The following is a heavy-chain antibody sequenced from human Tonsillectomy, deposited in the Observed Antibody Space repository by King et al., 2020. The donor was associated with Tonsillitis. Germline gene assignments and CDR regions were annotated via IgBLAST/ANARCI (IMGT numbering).Heavy chain of an antibody. CDR2: VSYDGSNK. D-gene: IGHD3-3*01. V-gene: IGHV3-30*18. J-gene: IGHJ4*02. CDR1: GFTFSSYG. CDR3: AKDRVTFLEWLSYFDF. Sequence: VQLVESGGGVVQPGRSLRLSCAASGFTFSSYGMHWVRQAPGKGLEWVAVVSYDGSNKYYVDSVKGRFTISRDNSKNTLYLQMNSLRAEDTAVYYCAKDRVTFLEWLSYFDFWGQGTLVTVSS.